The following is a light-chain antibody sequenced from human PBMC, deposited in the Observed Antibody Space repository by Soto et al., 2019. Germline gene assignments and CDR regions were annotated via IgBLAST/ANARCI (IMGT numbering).Light chain of an antibody. Sequence: QSVLTQPPSASGSPGQSVTISCTGTSSDVGRYNYVSWYQQHPGKAPKLMISEVNKRASGVPDRFSGSKSGNTASLTVSGLQAEDEADYYCSSYVGTPFVFGTGTKLTVL. CDR3: SSYVGTPFV. J-gene: IGLJ1*01. V-gene: IGLV2-8*01. CDR2: EVN. CDR1: SSDVGRYNY.